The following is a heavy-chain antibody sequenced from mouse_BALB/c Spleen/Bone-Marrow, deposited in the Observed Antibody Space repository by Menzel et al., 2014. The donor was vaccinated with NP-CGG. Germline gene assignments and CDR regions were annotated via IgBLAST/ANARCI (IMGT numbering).Heavy chain of an antibody. CDR2: ISSGSSTI. CDR3: ARGGNFAWFAY. Sequence: VQLKDSGGGLVQPGGSRKLSCAASGFTFSSFGMHWVRQAPEKGLEWVAYISSGSSTIYYAETVKGRFTISRDNPKNTLFLQMTSLRSEDTAMYYCARGGNFAWFAYWGQGTLVTVSA. D-gene: IGHD2-1*01. CDR1: GFTFSSFG. J-gene: IGHJ3*01. V-gene: IGHV5-17*02.